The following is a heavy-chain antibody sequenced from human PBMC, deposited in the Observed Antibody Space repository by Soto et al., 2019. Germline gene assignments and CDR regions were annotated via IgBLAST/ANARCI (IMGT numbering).Heavy chain of an antibody. CDR3: AKDDQYQLLSGGAFDI. V-gene: IGHV3-23*01. CDR2: IPGSGAST. Sequence: PGGSLRLSCVASGFTFTNFAMSWVRQAPGKGLEWVSAIPGSGASTYYADSVKGRFTISRDNSKNTLYLQMNSLRAEDTAVYYCAKDDQYQLLSGGAFDIWGQGTMVTVSS. J-gene: IGHJ3*02. CDR1: GFTFTNFA. D-gene: IGHD2-2*01.